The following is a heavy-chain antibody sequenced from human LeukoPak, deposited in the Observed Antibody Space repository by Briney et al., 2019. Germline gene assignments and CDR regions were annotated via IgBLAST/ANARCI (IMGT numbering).Heavy chain of an antibody. CDR1: GFTFSSYA. J-gene: IGHJ4*02. V-gene: IGHV3-23*01. CDR3: AKDPEASPWFGEGPYYFDY. CDR2: ISGSGGST. D-gene: IGHD3-10*01. Sequence: GGSLRLSCAASGFTFSSYAMSWVRQAPGKGLEWVSAISGSGGSTYYADSVKGRFTISRDNSKNTLYLQMNSLRAEDTAVYYCAKDPEASPWFGEGPYYFDYWGRGTLVTVSS.